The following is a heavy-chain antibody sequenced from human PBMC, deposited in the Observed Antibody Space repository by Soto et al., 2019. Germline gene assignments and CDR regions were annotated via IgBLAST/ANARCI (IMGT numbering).Heavy chain of an antibody. CDR3: ARGKQWLVSEFDY. Sequence: VGSLRLSCAASGFTFSSYGMHWVRQAPGKGLEWVAVIWYDGSNKYYADSVKGRFTISRDNSKNTLYLQMNSLRAEDTAVYYCARGKQWLVSEFDYWGQGTLVTVSS. CDR2: IWYDGSNK. D-gene: IGHD6-19*01. J-gene: IGHJ4*02. CDR1: GFTFSSYG. V-gene: IGHV3-33*01.